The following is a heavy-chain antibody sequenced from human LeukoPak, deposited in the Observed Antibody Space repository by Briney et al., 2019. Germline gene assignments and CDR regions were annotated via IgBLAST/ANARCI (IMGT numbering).Heavy chain of an antibody. CDR2: MNPNSGNT. J-gene: IGHJ5*02. CDR3: AKAGIVATMNADWFDP. CDR1: GYTFTSYD. D-gene: IGHD5-12*01. V-gene: IGHV1-8*01. Sequence: GASVKVSCKASGYTFTSYDINWVRQATGLGLEWMGWMNPNSGNTGYAQKFQGRVTMTRDTSISTAYMELSSLRSEDTAVYYCAKAGIVATMNADWFDPWGQGTLVTVSS.